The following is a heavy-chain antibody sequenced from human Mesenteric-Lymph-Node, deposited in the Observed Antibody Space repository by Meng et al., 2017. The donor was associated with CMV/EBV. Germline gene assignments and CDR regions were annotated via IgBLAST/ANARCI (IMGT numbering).Heavy chain of an antibody. CDR2: IIPIFGTA. CDR1: GYTFTSYY. D-gene: IGHD2-15*01. V-gene: IGHV1-69*05. CDR3: ARDEGWRWSARRVVDAFDI. Sequence: SVKVSCKASGYTFTSYYMHWVRQAPGQGLEWMGGIIPIFGTANYAQKFQGRVTITTDESTSTAYMELSSLRSEDTAVYYCARDEGWRWSARRVVDAFDIWGQGTMVTVSS. J-gene: IGHJ3*02.